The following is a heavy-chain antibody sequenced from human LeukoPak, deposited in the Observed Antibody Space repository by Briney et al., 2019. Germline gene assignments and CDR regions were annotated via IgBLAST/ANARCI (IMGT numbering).Heavy chain of an antibody. V-gene: IGHV1-18*01. D-gene: IGHD1-26*01. CDR1: GYTFTSYG. CDR2: ISAYSGNT. J-gene: IGHJ4*02. Sequence: ASVKVSCKASGYTFTSYGISWVRQAPGQGLEWMGWISAYSGNTNYAQKLQGRVTMTTDTSTSTAYMELRSLRSDDTAVYYCARVMWPWELLYYWGQGTLVTVSS. CDR3: ARVMWPWELLYY.